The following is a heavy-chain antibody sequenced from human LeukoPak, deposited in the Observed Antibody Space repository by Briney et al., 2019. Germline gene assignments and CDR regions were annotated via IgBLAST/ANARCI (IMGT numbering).Heavy chain of an antibody. CDR1: GFTFNNAW. CDR3: ATDVPSPLAQIDY. CDR2: ISASGTT. D-gene: IGHD1-14*01. V-gene: IGHV3-15*01. J-gene: IGHJ4*02. Sequence: KTSGSLTLSCAASGFTFNNAWMSWVRQAPGKGLEWVARISASGTTNYAAPVKGRFTISRDDSMNTLYLQMDSLKTGDTAVYYCATDVPSPLAQIDYWGQGTPVSLPS.